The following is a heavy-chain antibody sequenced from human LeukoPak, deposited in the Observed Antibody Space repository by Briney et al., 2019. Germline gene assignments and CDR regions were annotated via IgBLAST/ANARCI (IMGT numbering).Heavy chain of an antibody. Sequence: SETLSLTCAVYGGSFSGFYWSWIRQPPGKGLEWIGEINHSGSTNYNPSLKSRVTISVDTSKNQFSLMLSSVTAADTAVYYCARGIVNTAVAGTFDYWGQGTLVTVSS. CDR1: GGSFSGFY. CDR2: INHSGST. V-gene: IGHV4-34*01. J-gene: IGHJ4*02. CDR3: ARGIVNTAVAGTFDY. D-gene: IGHD6-19*01.